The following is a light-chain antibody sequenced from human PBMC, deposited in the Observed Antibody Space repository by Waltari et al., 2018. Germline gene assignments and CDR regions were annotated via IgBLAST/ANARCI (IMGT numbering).Light chain of an antibody. Sequence: QSALTQPASVSGSPGQSITISCTGTSSDVGGYNYVSWHQQHPGKVPKLMIYDVTNRPSGVSNRCSGSKSGNTASLTISGLQAEDEADYYCSSYTSSNTWVFGGGTKLTVL. CDR2: DVT. V-gene: IGLV2-14*03. CDR3: SSYTSSNTWV. J-gene: IGLJ3*02. CDR1: SSDVGGYNY.